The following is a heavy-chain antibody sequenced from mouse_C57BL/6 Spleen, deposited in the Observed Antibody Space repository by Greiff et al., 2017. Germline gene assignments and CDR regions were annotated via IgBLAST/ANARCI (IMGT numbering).Heavy chain of an antibody. D-gene: IGHD4-1*01. Sequence: QVQLKQSGPGLVAPSQSLSITCTVSGFSLTSYGVHWVRQPPGKGLEWLVVIWSDGSTTYNSALKSRLSISKDNSKSQVFLKMNSLQTDDTAMYYCARHSSNWYYFDYWGQGTTLTVSS. CDR2: IWSDGST. CDR3: ARHSSNWYYFDY. J-gene: IGHJ2*01. V-gene: IGHV2-6-1*01. CDR1: GFSLTSYG.